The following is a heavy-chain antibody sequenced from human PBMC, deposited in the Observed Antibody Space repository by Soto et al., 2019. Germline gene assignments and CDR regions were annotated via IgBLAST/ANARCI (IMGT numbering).Heavy chain of an antibody. CDR2: IYPGDSDT. D-gene: IGHD5-18*01. Sequence: GESLKISCKGSGYSFTSYWIGWVRQMPGKGLEWMGIIYPGDSDTRYSPSFQGQVTISADKSISTAYLQWSSLKASDTAMYYCARGGGYSYYYYGMDVWGQGTTVTVSS. V-gene: IGHV5-51*01. CDR1: GYSFTSYW. J-gene: IGHJ6*02. CDR3: ARGGGYSYYYYGMDV.